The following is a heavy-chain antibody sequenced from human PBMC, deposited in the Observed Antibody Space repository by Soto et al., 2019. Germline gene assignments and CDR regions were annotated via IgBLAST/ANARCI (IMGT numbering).Heavy chain of an antibody. CDR3: AKNQGVELVPLATVDWFDP. J-gene: IGHJ5*02. CDR2: ISGSGFKK. Sequence: HPGGSLRISCAASGFIFENFGMSWVRQAPGKGLEWISSISGSGFKKYYADSVKGRFTISRDNSKSTVYLELNNLSAEDTAVYHCAKNQGVELVPLATVDWFDPWGQGSVVTVSS. V-gene: IGHV3-23*01. D-gene: IGHD1-26*01. CDR1: GFIFENFG.